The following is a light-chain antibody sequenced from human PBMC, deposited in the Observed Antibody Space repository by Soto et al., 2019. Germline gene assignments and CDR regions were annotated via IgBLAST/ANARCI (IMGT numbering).Light chain of an antibody. V-gene: IGLV2-14*01. CDR2: DVS. CDR1: SNDVGGYHY. CDR3: SSYTYSSTLVV. Sequence: QSVLTQPASVSGSPGQSITISCTGTSNDVGGYHYVSWYQQHPGKAPKLIIYDVSDRPSGVSNRFSGSKSGNTASLTISGLQAEDEADYYCSSYTYSSTLVVFGGGTKPTVL. J-gene: IGLJ3*02.